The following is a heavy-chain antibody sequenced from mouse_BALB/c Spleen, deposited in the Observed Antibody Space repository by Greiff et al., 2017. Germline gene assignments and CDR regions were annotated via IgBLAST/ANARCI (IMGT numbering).Heavy chain of an antibody. Sequence: EVKLMESGGGLVKLGGSLKLSCAASGFTFSSYYMSWVRQTPEKRLELVAAINSNGGSTYYPDTVKGRFTISRDNAKNTLYLQMSSLKSEDTALYYCARQDGYPMDYWGQGTSVTVSS. CDR1: GFTFSSYY. D-gene: IGHD2-3*01. V-gene: IGHV5-6-2*01. CDR3: ARQDGYPMDY. CDR2: INSNGGST. J-gene: IGHJ4*01.